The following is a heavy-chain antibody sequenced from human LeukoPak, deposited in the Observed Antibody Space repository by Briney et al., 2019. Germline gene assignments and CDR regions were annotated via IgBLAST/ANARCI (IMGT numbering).Heavy chain of an antibody. CDR2: IKSKTDGGTT. Sequence: PGGSLRLSCAASGLTFNIYDMPWVRQAPGKGLEWVGRIKSKTDGGTTEYAAPVKGRFTISRDDSKNTMYLQMNSLKIEDTAVYYCTDLGDYDVGWGQGTLVTVSS. D-gene: IGHD4-17*01. V-gene: IGHV3-15*01. CDR1: GLTFNIYD. J-gene: IGHJ4*02. CDR3: TDLGDYDVG.